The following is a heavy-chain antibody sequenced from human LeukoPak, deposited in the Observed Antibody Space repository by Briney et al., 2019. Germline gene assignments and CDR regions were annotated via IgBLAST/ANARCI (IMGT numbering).Heavy chain of an antibody. Sequence: PSETLSLTCTVSGGSISSGDYYWSWIRQPPGKGLEWIGYIYYSGSTYYNPSLKSRGTISVDTSKNQFSLKLSSVTAADTAVYYCARAFLTYYYDSSGYYYFDYWGQGTLVTVSS. J-gene: IGHJ4*02. CDR2: IYYSGST. CDR1: GGSISSGDYY. V-gene: IGHV4-30-4*01. D-gene: IGHD3-22*01. CDR3: ARAFLTYYYDSSGYYYFDY.